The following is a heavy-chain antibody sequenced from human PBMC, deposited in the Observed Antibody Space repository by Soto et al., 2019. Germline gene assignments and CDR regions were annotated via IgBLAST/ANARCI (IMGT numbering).Heavy chain of an antibody. Sequence: QVQLVESGGGVVQPGRSLRLSCAASGFTFSSYAMHWVRQAPGKGLEWVAVISYDGSKKYYAASVKGRFTISRDNSKNTLYLQMNSLRAEDTAVYYCARVGYDFCFDYWGQGTLVTVSS. CDR2: ISYDGSKK. J-gene: IGHJ4*02. V-gene: IGHV3-30-3*01. CDR1: GFTFSSYA. D-gene: IGHD3-3*01. CDR3: ARVGYDFCFDY.